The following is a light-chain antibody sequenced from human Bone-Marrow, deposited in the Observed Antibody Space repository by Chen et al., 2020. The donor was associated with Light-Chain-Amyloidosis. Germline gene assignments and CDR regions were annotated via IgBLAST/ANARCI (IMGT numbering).Light chain of an antibody. CDR2: VDS. CDR3: QVWDRSSDRPV. CDR1: NIGSTS. V-gene: IGLV3-21*02. J-gene: IGLJ3*02. Sequence: SYVLTQPSTVSAAPGQTAKTACGGNNIGSTSVHWYQQTPGQAPLLVVYVDSDRPSGIPARLSGSNSENTATLTISWVEAVDEGDYYCQVWDRSSDRPVFGGGTKLTVL.